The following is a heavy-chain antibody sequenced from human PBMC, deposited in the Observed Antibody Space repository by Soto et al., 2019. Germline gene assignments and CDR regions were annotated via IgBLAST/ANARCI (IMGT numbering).Heavy chain of an antibody. CDR1: GFTFGTTD. V-gene: IGHV3-23*01. CDR2: IDGSGGIT. J-gene: IGHJ5*02. Sequence: QLLQSGGGLVQPGGSLTLSCAASGFTFGTTDMSWVRQAPGEGLEWVSTIDGSGGITYYADSVKGRFTISRDNSKNTVYQHRNSQRGDDVALYYCVNNSGWLNPWGQGALATVTS. D-gene: IGHD3-10*01. CDR3: VNNSGWLNP.